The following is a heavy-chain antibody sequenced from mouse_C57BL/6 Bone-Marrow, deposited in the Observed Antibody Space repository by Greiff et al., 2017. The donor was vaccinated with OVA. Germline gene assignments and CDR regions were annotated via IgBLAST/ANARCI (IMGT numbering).Heavy chain of an antibody. J-gene: IGHJ4*01. V-gene: IGHV1-5*01. D-gene: IGHD1-1*01. CDR1: GYTFTSYW. Sequence: VQLQQSGTVLARPGASVKMSCKTSGYTFTSYWMHWVKQRPGQGLEWIGAIYPGNSDTSYNQKFKGKAKLTAVTSASTAYMELSSLTNDDSAVYYCTRRYYGSNYGYAMDYWGQGTSVTVSS. CDR3: TRRYYGSNYGYAMDY. CDR2: IYPGNSDT.